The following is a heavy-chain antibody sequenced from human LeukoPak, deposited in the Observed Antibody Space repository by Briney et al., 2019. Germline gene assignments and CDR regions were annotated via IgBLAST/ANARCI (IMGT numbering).Heavy chain of an antibody. CDR3: ARIWLRAFDI. CDR2: IYPDDSDT. D-gene: IGHD3-16*01. V-gene: IGHV5-51*01. Sequence: GASLHISCKCSGSIFTNYWIAWVRQLPGKGVEWMGIIYPDDSDTRYSPSFQGQVTISADKSISTAYLQWSSLKASDTAMYYCARIWLRAFDIWGQGTMVTVSS. CDR1: GSIFTNYW. J-gene: IGHJ3*02.